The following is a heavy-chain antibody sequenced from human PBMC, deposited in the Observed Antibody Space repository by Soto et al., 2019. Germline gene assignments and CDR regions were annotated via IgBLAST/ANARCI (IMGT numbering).Heavy chain of an antibody. J-gene: IGHJ6*02. CDR1: GDSISSSSYY. V-gene: IGHV4-39*01. D-gene: IGHD2-15*01. CDR3: ARGAGSPTYYYGMDV. Sequence: SETLSLTCTVSGDSISSSSYYWGWIRQPPGKGLEWIGSIFYSGSTYYNPSLKSRVTISVDTSKNQFSLNLSSVTAADTAEYYCARGAGSPTYYYGMDVWGQGTTVTVSS. CDR2: IFYSGST.